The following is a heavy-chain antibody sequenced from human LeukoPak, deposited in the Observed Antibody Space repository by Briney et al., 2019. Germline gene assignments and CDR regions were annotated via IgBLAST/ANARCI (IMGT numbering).Heavy chain of an antibody. J-gene: IGHJ4*02. V-gene: IGHV3-23*01. CDR3: ATDQRGFGDLEY. CDR2: ISGSGGVT. CDR1: GLTFSNYA. D-gene: IGHD3-10*01. Sequence: GGSLRLSRTASGLTFSNYAMSWVRQAPGKGLEWVSTISGSGGVTYYADSVKGRFTISRDNSKNTLYLQMNSLRAEGTAVYYCATDQRGFGDLEYWGQGTLVTVSS.